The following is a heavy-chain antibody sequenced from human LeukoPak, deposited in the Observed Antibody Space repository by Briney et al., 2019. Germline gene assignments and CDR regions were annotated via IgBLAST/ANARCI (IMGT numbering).Heavy chain of an antibody. Sequence: SETLSLTCTVSGGSISSGGYYWSWIRQHPGKGLEWIGYIHYSGNTYYNPSLKSRVTISVDTSKNQFSLKLISVTAADTAVYYCARLPYNSAWIDYWGQGTLVTVSS. CDR3: ARLPYNSAWIDY. D-gene: IGHD6-19*01. CDR2: IHYSGNT. CDR1: GGSISSGGYY. J-gene: IGHJ4*02. V-gene: IGHV4-31*03.